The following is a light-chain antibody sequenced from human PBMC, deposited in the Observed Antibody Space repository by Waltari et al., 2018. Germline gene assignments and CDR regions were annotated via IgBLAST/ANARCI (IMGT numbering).Light chain of an antibody. J-gene: IGKJ5*01. CDR1: QSVRNS. Sequence: EIVLTQSPGTLSLSPGERVTLSCRASQSVRNSLSGYQQKPGQAPRLLIHDTSNRATGIPARFSGSGSGTDFTLTISSLEPEDFAVYYCQQRSNFGQGTRLDI. V-gene: IGKV3-11*01. CDR2: DTS. CDR3: QQRSN.